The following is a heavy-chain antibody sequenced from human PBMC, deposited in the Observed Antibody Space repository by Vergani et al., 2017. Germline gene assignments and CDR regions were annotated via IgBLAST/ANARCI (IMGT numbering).Heavy chain of an antibody. D-gene: IGHD2/OR15-2a*01. J-gene: IGHJ4*02. Sequence: QLVESGGGWVQPGGSLRLSCVVSGFDSSDHYMDWVRQAPGKGLEWVGRTRNKANSYTTEYAASVKGRFTISRDDSKNSLYLQMNSLKTEDTAVYYCARGALLDWSQGTLVTVSS. CDR2: TRNKANSYTT. CDR3: ARGALLD. V-gene: IGHV3-72*01. CDR1: GFDSSDHY.